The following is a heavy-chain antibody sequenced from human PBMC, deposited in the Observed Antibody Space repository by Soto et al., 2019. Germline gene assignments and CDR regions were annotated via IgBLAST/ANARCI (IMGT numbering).Heavy chain of an antibody. V-gene: IGHV1-2*02. CDR2: INPTTGAA. Sequence: QLHLVQSGAVVKKPGASVTVSCSASGYPVTAYYMHWVRQAPGRGLEWMGGINPTTGAAKYTQTFPGRVTMTRDTSKGTVFMEPSGPASEDTAGFYCARGGGVGVAGSAAFDMWGQGTLVTVSS. CDR1: GYPVTAYY. D-gene: IGHD3-3*01. J-gene: IGHJ3*02. CDR3: ARGGGVGVAGSAAFDM.